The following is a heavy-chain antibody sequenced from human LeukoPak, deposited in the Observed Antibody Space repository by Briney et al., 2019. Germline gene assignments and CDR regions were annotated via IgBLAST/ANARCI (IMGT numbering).Heavy chain of an antibody. D-gene: IGHD6-19*01. CDR1: GFTFSSYW. CDR3: AKRSSSGWSDY. V-gene: IGHV3-74*01. CDR2: INSDGSST. Sequence: GGSLRLSCAASGFTFSSYWMHWVRQAPGKGLVWVSRINSDGSSTSYADSVKGRFTISRDNSKNTLYLQMNSLRAEDTAVYYCAKRSSSGWSDYWGQGTLVTVSS. J-gene: IGHJ4*02.